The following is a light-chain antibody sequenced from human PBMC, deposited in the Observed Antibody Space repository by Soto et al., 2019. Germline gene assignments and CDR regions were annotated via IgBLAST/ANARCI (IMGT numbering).Light chain of an antibody. V-gene: IGKV3-11*01. J-gene: IGKJ5*01. CDR3: QQRSNLPPS. CDR1: QSVRHY. CDR2: EAS. Sequence: DIVWTQSPATLSLSPGARATLSCGASQSVRHYLALYQQTPRQATRLLISEASNRATGIPARFSGSGSGTHFTLSISSLEPEDLAGYYCQQRSNLPPSVGQGPRLEIK.